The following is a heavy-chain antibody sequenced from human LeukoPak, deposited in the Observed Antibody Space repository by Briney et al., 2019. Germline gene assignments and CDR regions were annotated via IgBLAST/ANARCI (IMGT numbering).Heavy chain of an antibody. CDR2: IKQDGSEE. CDR3: AREIHPPEYCSGGSCYEPAGWFDP. D-gene: IGHD2-15*01. Sequence: GGSLRLSCAASGFTFSSYWMSWVRQAPGKGLEWVANIKQDGSEEYYVDSVKGRFTISRDNAKNSLYLQMNSLRAEDTAVYYCAREIHPPEYCSGGSCYEPAGWFDPWGQGTLVTVSS. J-gene: IGHJ5*02. CDR1: GFTFSSYW. V-gene: IGHV3-7*01.